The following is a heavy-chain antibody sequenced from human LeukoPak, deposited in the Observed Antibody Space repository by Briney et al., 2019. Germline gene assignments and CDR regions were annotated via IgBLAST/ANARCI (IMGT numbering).Heavy chain of an antibody. CDR2: INPSGGST. D-gene: IGHD3-22*01. J-gene: IGHJ3*02. CDR3: ARFRYYDRSGSYAFDI. Sequence: GASVKVSCKASGYTFTSYYMHWVRQAPGQGLEWMGIINPSGGSTSYAQKFQGRVTMTRDTSTSTVYMELSSLRSEDTAVYYCARFRYYDRSGSYAFDIWGQGTMVTVSS. CDR1: GYTFTSYY. V-gene: IGHV1-46*01.